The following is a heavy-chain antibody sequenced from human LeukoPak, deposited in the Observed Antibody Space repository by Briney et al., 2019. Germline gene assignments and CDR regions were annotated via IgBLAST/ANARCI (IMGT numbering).Heavy chain of an antibody. D-gene: IGHD3-10*01. Sequence: PGGSLRLSCAASGFSLSTYWMSWVRQAPGKGLEWVANIKQDGSEKYYVDSVRGRFTIARDNAKNSLYLQMNYLRVEDTAVYFCARDRGRFDPWGQGTLVTVSS. CDR2: IKQDGSEK. J-gene: IGHJ5*02. CDR3: ARDRGRFDP. V-gene: IGHV3-7*04. CDR1: GFSLSTYW.